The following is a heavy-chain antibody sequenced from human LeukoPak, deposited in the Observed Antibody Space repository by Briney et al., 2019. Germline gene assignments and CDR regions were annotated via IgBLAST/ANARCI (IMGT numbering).Heavy chain of an antibody. Sequence: ASVKVSCKASGYTFTGYYMHCVRQAPGQGLEWMGWINPNSGGTNYAQKFQGRVTMTRDTSISTAYMELSRLRSDDTAVYYCAREIFRHTAMAGYWGQGTLVTVSS. V-gene: IGHV1-2*02. CDR1: GYTFTGYY. J-gene: IGHJ4*02. CDR3: AREIFRHTAMAGY. CDR2: INPNSGGT. D-gene: IGHD5-18*01.